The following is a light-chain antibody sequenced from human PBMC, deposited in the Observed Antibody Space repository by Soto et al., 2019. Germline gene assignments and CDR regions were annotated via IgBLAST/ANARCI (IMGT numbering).Light chain of an antibody. CDR1: SSNIGSNS. CDR2: SNN. Sequence: QSVLTQPPSASGTPGQRVTISCSGSSSNIGSNSVHWYKQVPGTAPKLLIYSNNQRPSGVPARFSGSKSGTSASLAISGLQPEDEADYYCTSWDDSPRWVFGGGTKVTVL. V-gene: IGLV1-44*01. J-gene: IGLJ3*02. CDR3: TSWDDSPRWV.